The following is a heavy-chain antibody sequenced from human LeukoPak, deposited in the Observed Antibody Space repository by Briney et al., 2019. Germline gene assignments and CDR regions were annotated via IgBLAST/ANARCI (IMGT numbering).Heavy chain of an antibody. D-gene: IGHD3-10*01. V-gene: IGHV3-48*01. CDR3: ARASYGSGSFPDY. J-gene: IGHJ4*02. CDR2: ISSSSSTI. CDR1: GFTFSSYS. Sequence: GGSLRLSCAASGFTFSSYSMNWVRQASGKGLEWVSYISSSSSTIYYADSVKGRFTISRDNAKNSLYLQMNSLRAEDTAVYYCARASYGSGSFPDYWGQGTLVTVSS.